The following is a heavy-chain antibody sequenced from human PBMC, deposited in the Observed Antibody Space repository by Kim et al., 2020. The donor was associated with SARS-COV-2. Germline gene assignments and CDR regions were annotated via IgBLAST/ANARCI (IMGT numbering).Heavy chain of an antibody. Sequence: ASVKVSCKASGYTFTSYGISWVRQAPGQGLEWMGWISAYNGNTNYAQKLQGRVTMTTDTSTSTAYMELRSLRSDDTAVYYCARDLCGGDCYSGEYNWFDPWGQGTLVTVSS. CDR2: ISAYNGNT. J-gene: IGHJ5*02. D-gene: IGHD2-21*02. CDR3: ARDLCGGDCYSGEYNWFDP. CDR1: GYTFTSYG. V-gene: IGHV1-18*04.